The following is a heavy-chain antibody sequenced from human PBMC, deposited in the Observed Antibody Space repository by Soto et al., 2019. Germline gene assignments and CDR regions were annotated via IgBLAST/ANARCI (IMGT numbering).Heavy chain of an antibody. D-gene: IGHD1-26*01. J-gene: IGHJ5*02. CDR1: GYTCTSYG. CDR3: ARVGIGSPAYWFDP. V-gene: IGHV1-18*04. Sequence: ASVKVSCKASGYTCTSYGISWVRQAPGQGLEWMGWISAYNGNTNYAQKLQGRVTMTTDTSTSTAYMELRSLRSDDTAVYYCARVGIGSPAYWFDPWGQGTLVTVSS. CDR2: ISAYNGNT.